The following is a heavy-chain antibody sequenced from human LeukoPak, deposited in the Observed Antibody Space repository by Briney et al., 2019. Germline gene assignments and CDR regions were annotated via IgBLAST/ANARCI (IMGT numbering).Heavy chain of an antibody. J-gene: IGHJ4*02. Sequence: GGSLRLSCAASGFTFSSYSMNWVRQAPGKGLEWVSSISSSSSYIYYADSVKGRFTISRDNAKNSLYLQMNSLRAEDTAVYYCASWGITIFGADFDYWGQGTLVTVSS. V-gene: IGHV3-21*01. CDR2: ISSSSSYI. CDR1: GFTFSSYS. D-gene: IGHD3-3*01. CDR3: ASWGITIFGADFDY.